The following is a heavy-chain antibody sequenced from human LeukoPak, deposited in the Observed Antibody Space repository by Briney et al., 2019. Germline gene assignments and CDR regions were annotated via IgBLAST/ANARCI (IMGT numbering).Heavy chain of an antibody. Sequence: GGSLRLSCAASGFTFSSYDMHWVRQATGKGLEWVSAIGTAGDTYYPGSVKGRFTISRDNSKNTLYLQMNSLSAEDTAIYYCAKDKLWGEDYFDYWGQGTLVTVSS. J-gene: IGHJ4*02. D-gene: IGHD3-16*01. V-gene: IGHV3-13*01. CDR1: GFTFSSYD. CDR2: IGTAGDT. CDR3: AKDKLWGEDYFDY.